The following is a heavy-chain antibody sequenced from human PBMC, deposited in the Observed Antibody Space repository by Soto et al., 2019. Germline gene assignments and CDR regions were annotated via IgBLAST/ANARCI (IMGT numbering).Heavy chain of an antibody. CDR2: IYSGGST. Sequence: EVQLVESGGGLVQPGGSLRLSCAASGFTVSSNYMSWVRQAPGKGLEWVSVIYSGGSTYYADSVKGRFTISRDNSKNTLYLQMSSLRAEDTAVYYCARDGYYYGSGGYFDLWGRGTLVTVSS. D-gene: IGHD3-10*01. V-gene: IGHV3-66*01. CDR1: GFTVSSNY. CDR3: ARDGYYYGSGGYFDL. J-gene: IGHJ2*01.